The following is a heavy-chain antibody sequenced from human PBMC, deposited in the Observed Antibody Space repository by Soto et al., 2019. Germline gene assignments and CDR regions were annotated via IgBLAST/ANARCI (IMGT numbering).Heavy chain of an antibody. CDR1: GFTFDDHA. CDR2: LSGNSDTV. CDR3: AQGREYQQLWGYFEY. J-gene: IGHJ4*02. V-gene: IGHV3-9*01. Sequence: EVQLMESGGDLVQPGTSLRISCEASGFTFDDHAMHWVRRTPGWDLVWVAGLSGNSDTVGYADSVQGRFTISRDNAKNSLQLPMNSPRPEDRALEYCAQGREYQQLWGYFEYWCQGTRVTVSS. D-gene: IGHD2-2*01.